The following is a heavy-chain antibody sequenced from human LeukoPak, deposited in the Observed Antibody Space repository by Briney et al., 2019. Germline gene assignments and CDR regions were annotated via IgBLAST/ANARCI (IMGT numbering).Heavy chain of an antibody. CDR1: GGSISSSSYY. J-gene: IGHJ4*02. CDR3: ARAVTSGWSLFDY. V-gene: IGHV4-39*07. D-gene: IGHD6-19*01. Sequence: SETLSLTCTVSGGSISSSSYYWGWIRQPPGKGLEWIGSIYYSGSTYYNPSLKSRVTISVDTSKNQFSLKLSSVTAADTAVYYCARAVTSGWSLFDYWGQGTLVTVSS. CDR2: IYYSGST.